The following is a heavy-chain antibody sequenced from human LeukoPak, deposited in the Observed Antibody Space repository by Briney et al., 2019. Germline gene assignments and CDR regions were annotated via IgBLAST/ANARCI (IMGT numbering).Heavy chain of an antibody. Sequence: SQTLSLTCAISGDSVSSSSAAWNWIRQSPSRGLEWLGRTYYRSRWYNDYAVSVKSRITINPDTSKNQFSLQLNSVTPEDTAVYYCARVRRTTAGLWDSSGYYHPFDYWGQGTLVTVSS. V-gene: IGHV6-1*01. CDR3: ARVRRTTAGLWDSSGYYHPFDY. CDR1: GDSVSSSSAA. CDR2: TYYRSRWYN. J-gene: IGHJ4*02. D-gene: IGHD3-22*01.